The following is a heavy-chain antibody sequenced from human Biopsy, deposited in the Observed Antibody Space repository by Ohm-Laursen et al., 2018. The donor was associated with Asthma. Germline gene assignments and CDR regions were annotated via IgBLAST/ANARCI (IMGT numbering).Heavy chain of an antibody. CDR1: GYTFISFA. V-gene: IGHV1-3*04. J-gene: IGHJ3*01. D-gene: IGHD3-9*01. Sequence: ASVKVSCKASGYTFISFAIHWVRQAPGQKLEWMGWVNTGNGDTKYSQKFQGRVTITRDTSASTAYMELRSLRSEDTATYYCARTYYDFLTGQVKDVFGVWGQGTMVTVSS. CDR2: VNTGNGDT. CDR3: ARTYYDFLTGQVKDVFGV.